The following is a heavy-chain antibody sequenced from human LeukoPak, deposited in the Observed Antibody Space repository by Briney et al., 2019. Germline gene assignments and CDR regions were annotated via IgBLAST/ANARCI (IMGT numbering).Heavy chain of an antibody. V-gene: IGHV5-51*01. CDR2: INPADSDT. J-gene: IGHJ5*02. Sequence: GESLRISCKGSGYSFTSYWIAWVRQMPGKGLEWMGIINPADSDTRYSPSFLGQVTISVDKSISTAYLQWNSLKASDTAIYFCARQSPLPLDLWGQGTLVTVSS. CDR1: GYSFTSYW. CDR3: ARQSPLPLDL.